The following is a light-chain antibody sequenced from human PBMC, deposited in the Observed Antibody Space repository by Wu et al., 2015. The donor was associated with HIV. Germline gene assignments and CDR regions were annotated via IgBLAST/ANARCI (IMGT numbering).Light chain of an antibody. J-gene: IGKJ2*01. CDR2: KAS. V-gene: IGKV1-5*03. CDR1: QSISSW. Sequence: DIQMTQSPSTLSASVGDRVTITCRASQSISSWLAWYQQKPGKVPSLLIYKASTLETGVPSRFSGSGSGTESTLTISSLQPDDFATYYCQQYESYPYTFGQGTKLEI. CDR3: QQYESYPYT.